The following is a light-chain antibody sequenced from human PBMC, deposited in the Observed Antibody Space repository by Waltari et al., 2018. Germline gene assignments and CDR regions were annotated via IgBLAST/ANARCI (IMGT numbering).Light chain of an antibody. CDR2: AAS. CDR3: QQYYSYPS. J-gene: IGKJ3*01. V-gene: IGKV1-8*01. CDR1: QGISSY. Sequence: AIRMTQSPSSFSASPGDRVTITCRASQGISSYLAWYQQKPGKAPKLLIYAASTLQSGVPSRFSGSGSGTDFTLTISCLQSEDFATYYCQQYYSYPSFGPGTKVDIK.